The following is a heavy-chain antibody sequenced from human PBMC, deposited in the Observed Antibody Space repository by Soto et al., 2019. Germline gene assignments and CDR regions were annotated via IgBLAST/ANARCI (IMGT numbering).Heavy chain of an antibody. CDR3: ARATIFGVVMLGYYFDY. CDR1: GYTFITYS. Sequence: QVQLVQSGAEVKKPGASVKVSCKASGYTFITYSMHWVRQAPGQRLEWMGWINAGDGNTKYSQKFQDRVTFTRDTSATAAYTELSILRSDETAVYYCARATIFGVVMLGYYFDYWGQGTLVTVSS. CDR2: INAGDGNT. V-gene: IGHV1-3*01. D-gene: IGHD3-3*01. J-gene: IGHJ4*02.